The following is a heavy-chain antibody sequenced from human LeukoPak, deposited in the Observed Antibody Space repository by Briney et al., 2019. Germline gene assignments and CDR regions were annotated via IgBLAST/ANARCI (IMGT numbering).Heavy chain of an antibody. J-gene: IGHJ6*03. Sequence: SETLSLTCTVSGDSISSSSSYWGWIRQPPGEGLEWIGSIYYSGSTYYNTSLKSRVTISVDTSKNQFSLRLNSVTAADTAVYYCARGLHGYTYGYVPWELYYYMDVWGKGTTVTISS. D-gene: IGHD5-18*01. CDR2: IYYSGST. V-gene: IGHV4-39*01. CDR1: GDSISSSSSY. CDR3: ARGLHGYTYGYVPWELYYYMDV.